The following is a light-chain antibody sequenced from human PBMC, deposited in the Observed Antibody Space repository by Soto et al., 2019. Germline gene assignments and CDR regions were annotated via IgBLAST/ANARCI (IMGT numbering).Light chain of an antibody. Sequence: QSALTQPASVSGSPGQSITISCTGATSDLGNYEPVSWYQQYPGKAPKLIIYDDTKRPSGVSDRFSGSKSGDTASLTISGLQAADEADYYCCSYARSSTLHVVFGGGTKLTVL. V-gene: IGLV2-23*01. J-gene: IGLJ2*01. CDR3: CSYARSSTLHVV. CDR2: DDT. CDR1: TSDLGNYEP.